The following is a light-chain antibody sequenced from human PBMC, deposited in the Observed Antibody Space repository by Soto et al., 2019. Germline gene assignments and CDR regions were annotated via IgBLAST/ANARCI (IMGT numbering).Light chain of an antibody. CDR2: DAS. CDR3: QQYDDLPQVT. J-gene: IGKJ3*01. V-gene: IGKV1-33*01. CDR1: QDIANR. Sequence: DIQMTQSPPSLSASVGDRVSMTCQASQDIANRLNWYQQKPGKAPKLLIYDASTLDAGVPSRFSASGSGTDFTFAITNLQPEDIATYFCQQYDDLPQVTFGPGTKVD.